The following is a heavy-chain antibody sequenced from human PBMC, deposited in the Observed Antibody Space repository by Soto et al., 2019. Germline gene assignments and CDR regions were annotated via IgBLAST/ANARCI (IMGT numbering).Heavy chain of an antibody. V-gene: IGHV1-18*04. CDR1: GYTFTSYG. J-gene: IGHJ6*02. CDR2: ISAYNGNT. D-gene: IGHD3-22*01. Sequence: ASVKVSCKASGYTFTSYGISWVRQAPGQGLEWMGWISAYNGNTNYAQKLQGRVTMTTDTSTSTAYMELRSLRSDDTAVYYCARDYYYDSSGYYYYYGMDVWGQGTTVTVSS. CDR3: ARDYYYDSSGYYYYYGMDV.